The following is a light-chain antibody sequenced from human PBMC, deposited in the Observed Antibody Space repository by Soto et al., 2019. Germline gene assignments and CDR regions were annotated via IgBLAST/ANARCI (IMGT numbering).Light chain of an antibody. V-gene: IGLV2-14*01. CDR3: SSYTSSSTQV. J-gene: IGLJ2*01. CDR1: SSDVGGYNY. Sequence: QSALTQPASVSGSPGLSITISCTGTSSDVGGYNYVSWYQQHPGKAPKLMIYEVSNRPSGVSSRFSGSKSANTASLTISGLQAEDVADYYCSSYTSSSTQVFGGGTKLTVL. CDR2: EVS.